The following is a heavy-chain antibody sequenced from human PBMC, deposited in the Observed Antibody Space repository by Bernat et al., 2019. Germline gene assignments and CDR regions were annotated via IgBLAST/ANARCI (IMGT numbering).Heavy chain of an antibody. Sequence: EVQLVESGGGLVQPGRSLRLACAASGFTFSSYWMHWVRQAPGKGLVWVSRINSDGSSTSYADSVKGRCTISRDNAKNTLYLQMNSLRAEDTAVYYCATAPGYCSGGSCYWYGMDVWGQGTTVTVSS. D-gene: IGHD2-15*01. V-gene: IGHV3-74*01. CDR3: ATAPGYCSGGSCYWYGMDV. CDR2: INSDGSST. CDR1: GFTFSSYW. J-gene: IGHJ6*02.